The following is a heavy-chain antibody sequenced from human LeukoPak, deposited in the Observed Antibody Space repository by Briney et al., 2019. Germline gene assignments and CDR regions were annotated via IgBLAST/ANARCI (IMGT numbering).Heavy chain of an antibody. V-gene: IGHV5-51*01. J-gene: IGHJ5*02. CDR3: ARQSCGGDCYYNWFDP. Sequence: GESLKISFKGSGYRFTSYWIGWVRQMPGKGLEWMGIIYPGDSDTRYSPSFQGQVTISADKSISTAYLQWSSLKASDTAMYYCARQSCGGDCYYNWFDPWGQGTLVTVSS. D-gene: IGHD2-21*02. CDR1: GYRFTSYW. CDR2: IYPGDSDT.